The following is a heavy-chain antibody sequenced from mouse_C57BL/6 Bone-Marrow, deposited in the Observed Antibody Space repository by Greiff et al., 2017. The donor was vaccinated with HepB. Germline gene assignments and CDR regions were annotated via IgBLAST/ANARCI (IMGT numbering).Heavy chain of an antibody. J-gene: IGHJ3*01. CDR1: GYTFTSYW. CDR2: IDPNSGGT. V-gene: IGHV1-72*01. D-gene: IGHD1-1*01. Sequence: QVQLQQPGAELVKPGASVKLSCKASGYTFTSYWMHWVKQRPGRGLEWIGRIDPNSGGTKYNEKLKSKATLAVDKPSSTAYMKLSSLTSEDAAVYYCGRRYYGSRESWFGYWGQGTLVTVSA. CDR3: GRRYYGSRESWFGY.